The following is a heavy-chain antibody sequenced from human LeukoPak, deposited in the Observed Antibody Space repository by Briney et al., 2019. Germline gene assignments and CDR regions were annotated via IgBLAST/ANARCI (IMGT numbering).Heavy chain of an antibody. D-gene: IGHD1-26*01. CDR2: INPNSGGT. J-gene: IGHJ5*02. CDR3: ARYEWELLGNWFDP. Sequence: ASVEVSCKASGYTFTGYYMHWVRQAPGQGLEWMGWINPNSGGTNYAQKFQGRVTMTRDTSISTAYMELSRLRSDDTAVYYCARYEWELLGNWFDPWGQGTLVTVSS. CDR1: GYTFTGYY. V-gene: IGHV1-2*02.